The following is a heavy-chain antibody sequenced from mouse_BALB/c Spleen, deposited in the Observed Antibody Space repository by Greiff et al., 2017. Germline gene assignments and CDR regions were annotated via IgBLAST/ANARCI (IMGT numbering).Heavy chain of an antibody. J-gene: IGHJ2*01. CDR2: INPSNGGT. Sequence: VQLVESGAELVKPGASVKLSCKASGYTFTSYYMYWVKQRPGQGLEWIGEINPSNGGTNFNEKFKSKATLTVDKSSSTAYMQLSSLTSEDSAVYYCTTIYYDYWGQGTTLTVSS. CDR1: GYTFTSYY. CDR3: TTIYYDY. V-gene: IGHV1S81*02.